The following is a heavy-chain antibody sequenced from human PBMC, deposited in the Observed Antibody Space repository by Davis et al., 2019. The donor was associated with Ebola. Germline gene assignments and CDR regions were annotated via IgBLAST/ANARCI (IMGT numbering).Heavy chain of an antibody. D-gene: IGHD2-15*01. CDR2: ISGSGGST. Sequence: GESLKISCAASGFTFSSYAMSWVRQAPGEGLEWVSAISGSGGSTYYADSVKGRFTISRDNSKNTLYLQMNSLRAEDTAVYYCARDLLQDIVVVVAAGAYGMDVWGQGTTVTVSS. CDR1: GFTFSSYA. V-gene: IGHV3-23*01. CDR3: ARDLLQDIVVVVAAGAYGMDV. J-gene: IGHJ6*02.